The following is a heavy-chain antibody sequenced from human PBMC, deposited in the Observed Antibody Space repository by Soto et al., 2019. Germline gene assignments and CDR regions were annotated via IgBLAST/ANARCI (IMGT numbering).Heavy chain of an antibody. CDR3: ARDWTDYDILTGRDSDAFDI. Sequence: PGGSLRLSCAASGFTFSSYAMSWVRQAPGKGLEWVSSISSSSSYIYYADSVKGRFTISRDNAKNSLYLQMNSLRAEDTAVYYCARDWTDYDILTGRDSDAFDIWGQGTMVTVSS. J-gene: IGHJ3*02. CDR1: GFTFSSYA. D-gene: IGHD3-9*01. V-gene: IGHV3-21*01. CDR2: ISSSSSYI.